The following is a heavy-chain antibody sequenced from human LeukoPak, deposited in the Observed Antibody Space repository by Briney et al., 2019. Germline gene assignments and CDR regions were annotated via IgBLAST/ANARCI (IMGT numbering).Heavy chain of an antibody. CDR1: GGSISSGGYS. CDR3: ARYSTTWPYWYFDL. D-gene: IGHD6-13*01. V-gene: IGHV4-30-2*01. J-gene: IGHJ2*01. Sequence: PSETLSLTRAVPGGSISSGGYSWSWIRQPPGKGLEWIGYISHSGSTYYNPSLKSRVTISVDQSKNQFSLELTSVTAADTAVYYCARYSTTWPYWYFDLWGRGTLVTVSS. CDR2: ISHSGST.